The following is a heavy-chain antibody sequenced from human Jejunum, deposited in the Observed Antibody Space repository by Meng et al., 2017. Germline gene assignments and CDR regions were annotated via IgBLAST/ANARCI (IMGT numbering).Heavy chain of an antibody. D-gene: IGHD2-15*01. CDR2: ISSTSS. CDR3: ARGRVVVVGTPSDY. CDR1: GFSFSSYS. V-gene: IGHV3-21*01. J-gene: IGHJ4*02. Sequence: DVQLVESGGGPVKPGGSLRLACAGSGFSFSSYSMHWVRKAPGKGLEWVSSISSTSSYADSVKGRFTISRDNAENSLYLQMNSLRAEDTAVYYCARGRVVVVGTPSDYWGQGTLVTVSS.